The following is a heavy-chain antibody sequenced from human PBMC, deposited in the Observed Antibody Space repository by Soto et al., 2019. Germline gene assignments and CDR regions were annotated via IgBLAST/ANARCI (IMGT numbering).Heavy chain of an antibody. Sequence: QVPLVQSGAEVKKPGASVKVSCKASGYTFTGYYMHWVRQAPGQGLEWMGWINPNSGGTNYAQKFQGWVTMTRDTSISTAYMELSRLRSDDTAVYYCARALWFGEIGWFDPWGQGTLVTVSS. J-gene: IGHJ5*02. V-gene: IGHV1-2*04. CDR2: INPNSGGT. CDR1: GYTFTGYY. CDR3: ARALWFGEIGWFDP. D-gene: IGHD3-10*01.